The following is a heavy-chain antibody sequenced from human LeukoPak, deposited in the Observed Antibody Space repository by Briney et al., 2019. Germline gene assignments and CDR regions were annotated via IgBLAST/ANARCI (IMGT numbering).Heavy chain of an antibody. CDR3: ARHGRSSSTLDY. Sequence: GRSLRLSCAASGFTFSSYAMHWVRQAPGKGLEWVAVISYDGSNKYYADSGKGRFTISRDNSKNTLYLQMNSLRAEDTAVYHCARHGRSSSTLDYWGQGTLVTVSS. V-gene: IGHV3-30-3*01. D-gene: IGHD2-2*01. J-gene: IGHJ4*02. CDR1: GFTFSSYA. CDR2: ISYDGSNK.